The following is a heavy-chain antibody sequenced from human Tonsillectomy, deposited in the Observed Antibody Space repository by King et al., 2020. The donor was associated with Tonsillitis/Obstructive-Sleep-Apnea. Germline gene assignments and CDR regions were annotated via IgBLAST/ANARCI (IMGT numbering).Heavy chain of an antibody. Sequence: QLVQSGAEVKKPGASVKVSCKASGYTFTSYGMSWVRQAPGQGLEWMGWISAYNGNTNYAQKLQGRVTMTTDTSTSTAYMEPRSLRSDDTAVYYCAREYCSSTSCSFDPWGQGTLVTVSS. CDR3: AREYCSSTSCSFDP. J-gene: IGHJ5*02. D-gene: IGHD2-2*01. V-gene: IGHV1-18*01. CDR2: ISAYNGNT. CDR1: GYTFTSYG.